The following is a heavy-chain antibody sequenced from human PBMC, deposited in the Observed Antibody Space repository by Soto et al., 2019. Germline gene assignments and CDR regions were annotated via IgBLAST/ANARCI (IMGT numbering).Heavy chain of an antibody. D-gene: IGHD4-17*01. CDR3: ARVATTVTTFDAFDI. V-gene: IGHV3-30-3*01. CDR2: ISYDGSNK. J-gene: IGHJ3*02. CDR1: GFTLSSYA. Sequence: QVQLVESGGGVVQPGRSLRLSCAASGFTLSSYAMHWVRQAPGKGLEWVAVISYDGSNKYYADSVKGRFTISRDNSKNTLYLQMNSLRAEDTAVYYCARVATTVTTFDAFDIWGQGTMVTVSS.